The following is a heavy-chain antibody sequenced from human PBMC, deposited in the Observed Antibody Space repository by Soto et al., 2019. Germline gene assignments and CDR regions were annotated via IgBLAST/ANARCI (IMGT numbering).Heavy chain of an antibody. V-gene: IGHV4-59*01. CDR2: IYYIGTT. CDR1: VDSMSPLY. CDR3: GRFRRNYFGL. J-gene: IGHJ4*02. Sequence: PSGTLCISCAFSVDSMSPLYWSWIRQPPGKGLELLGLIYYIGTTTYNPYLGSRVIILLRYSKNQLFLKLISVTGAEKGLYYCGRFRRNYFGLWGQGTLVTVSS. D-gene: IGHD3-10*01.